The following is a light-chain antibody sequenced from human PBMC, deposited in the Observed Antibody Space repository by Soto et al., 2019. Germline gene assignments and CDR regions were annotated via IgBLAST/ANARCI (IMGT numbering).Light chain of an antibody. CDR2: DAS. J-gene: IGKJ3*01. CDR1: QSVSSY. Sequence: EIVLTQSPATLSLSPGERATLSCRASQSVSSYLAWYQQKPGQAPRLLIYDASNRATGIPARFSVSGSATDFTLTISSLEPEDFAVYYCQQRSNWPPATFGPGTKVDIK. V-gene: IGKV3-11*01. CDR3: QQRSNWPPAT.